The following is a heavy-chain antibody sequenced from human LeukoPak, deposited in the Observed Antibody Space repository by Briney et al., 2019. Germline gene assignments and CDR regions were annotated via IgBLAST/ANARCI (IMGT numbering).Heavy chain of an antibody. V-gene: IGHV1-69*05. Sequence: SVNGSCKASVGTFSCHAISWVGHAPCQGLEWMGGGIPIFGTANYATKFQDRVTITKAESTSTASMELSSLRSEDTAVYSCARGRLVVGASWALGSYSYTDVWGKGTTVTVSS. D-gene: IGHD1-26*01. CDR3: ARGRLVVGASWALGSYSYTDV. J-gene: IGHJ6*03. CDR2: GIPIFGTA. CDR1: VGTFSCHA.